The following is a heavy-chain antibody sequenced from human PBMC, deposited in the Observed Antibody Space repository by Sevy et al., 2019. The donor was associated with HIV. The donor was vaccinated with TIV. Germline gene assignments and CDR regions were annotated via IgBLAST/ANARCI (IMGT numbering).Heavy chain of an antibody. CDR3: ANGYNYYYYGMDV. J-gene: IGHJ6*02. CDR2: IRGSGGST. V-gene: IGHV3-23*01. CDR1: EFTFSSYA. D-gene: IGHD5-12*01. Sequence: GESLKISCAASEFTFSSYAMSWVRQAPGKGLEWVSAIRGSGGSTYYADSVKGRFTISRDNSKNTLYLQMNSLRAEDTAVYYCANGYNYYYYGMDVWGQGTTVTVSS.